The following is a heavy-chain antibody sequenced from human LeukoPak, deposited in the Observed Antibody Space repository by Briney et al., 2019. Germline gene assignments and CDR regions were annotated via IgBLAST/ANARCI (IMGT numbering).Heavy chain of an antibody. CDR3: ARDHTNYYDSSGYYLGYFDC. CDR2: IYYSGST. Sequence: PSETLSLTCTVSGGSISSGGYYWSWIRHHPGKGLEWIGYIYYSGSTYYNPSLKSRVTISVHTSKNQFSLKLSSVTAADTAVYYCARDHTNYYDSSGYYLGYFDCWGQGTLVTVSS. J-gene: IGHJ4*02. CDR1: GGSISSGGYY. V-gene: IGHV4-61*08. D-gene: IGHD3-22*01.